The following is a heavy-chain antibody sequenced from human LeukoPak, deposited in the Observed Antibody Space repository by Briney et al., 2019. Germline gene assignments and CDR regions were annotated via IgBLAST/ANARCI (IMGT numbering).Heavy chain of an antibody. CDR3: ARDKGRAYSYGYVDY. CDR1: GYTFTTFG. J-gene: IGHJ4*02. Sequence: APVKVSCKTSGYTFTTFGINWVRQAPGQEFEGMGWISPYNGNTNYAQKLQGRVTMNTDTSTNTAYMELRSLRSDDTAVYYCARDKGRAYSYGYVDYWGQGTLVTVS. V-gene: IGHV1-18*01. D-gene: IGHD5-18*01. CDR2: ISPYNGNT.